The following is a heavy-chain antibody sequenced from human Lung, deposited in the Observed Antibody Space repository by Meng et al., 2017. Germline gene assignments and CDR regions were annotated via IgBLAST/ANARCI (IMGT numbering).Heavy chain of an antibody. CDR2: TYYRSKCYN. V-gene: IGHV6-1*01. CDR1: GDSVSSNTSA. Sequence: QVHLQQSGPGLVKSSEPLPLPCAISGDSVSSNTSAWNWIRPSPSKGLEWLGRTYYRSKCYNVYAVSVRSRITIYPDTSKNQFSLQLNSVTPEDTAVYYCARSQQWLDSWGQGTLVTVSS. D-gene: IGHD6-19*01. J-gene: IGHJ4*02. CDR3: ARSQQWLDS.